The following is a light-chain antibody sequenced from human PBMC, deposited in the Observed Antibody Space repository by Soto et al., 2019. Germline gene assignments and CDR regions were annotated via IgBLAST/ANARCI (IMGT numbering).Light chain of an antibody. CDR1: QSVSSY. V-gene: IGKV3-11*01. CDR3: QQRSNWWT. CDR2: DAS. J-gene: IGKJ1*01. Sequence: EIVLTQSPATLSLSPGERATLSCRASQSVSSYLAWYQQKPGQAPRLFIYDASNRATGIPPRFSGSGSGTDFTLTISSLEPEDFAVYYCQQRSNWWTFGQGTKVDIK.